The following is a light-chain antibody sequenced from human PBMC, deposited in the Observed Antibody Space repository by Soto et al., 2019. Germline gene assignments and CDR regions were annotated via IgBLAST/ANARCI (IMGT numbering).Light chain of an antibody. CDR3: AAWDGGLNGFV. CDR1: SSNIGSNT. V-gene: IGLV1-44*01. J-gene: IGLJ1*01. CDR2: SDD. Sequence: QSVLTQPPSASGTPGQRVTISCSGSSSNIGSNTIHWYQQLPGTAPKLLIHSDDKLPSGVPDRFSGSKSGTSGSLAISGLQSGDEADYYCAAWDGGLNGFVFGAGTKVTVL.